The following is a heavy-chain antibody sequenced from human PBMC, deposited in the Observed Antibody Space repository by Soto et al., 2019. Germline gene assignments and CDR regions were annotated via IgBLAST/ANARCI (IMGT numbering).Heavy chain of an antibody. V-gene: IGHV1-69*01. D-gene: IGHD3-3*01. CDR3: ARSFTKSRRGGVAFDY. J-gene: IGHJ4*02. Sequence: QVQLVQSGAEVKKPGSSVKVSCTTSGGTISSFGMNWVRQAPGQGLEWMGGIVPIDGSTKYAEKFQGRVTITGDASTSTVYMDLSSLRSEDTAVYYCARSFTKSRRGGVAFDYWGQGTLLTVSP. CDR1: GGTISSFG. CDR2: IVPIDGST.